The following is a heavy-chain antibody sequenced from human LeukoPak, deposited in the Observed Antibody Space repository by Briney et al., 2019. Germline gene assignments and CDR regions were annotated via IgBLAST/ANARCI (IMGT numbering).Heavy chain of an antibody. CDR3: ARDNLYFDVGLFDY. J-gene: IGHJ4*02. Sequence: SETLSLTCAVYGGSFSGFYWSWIRQPPGKGLEWIGEINHSGSTNYNPSLKSRVTISVDTSKNQFSLKLSSVTAADTAVYYCARDNLYFDVGLFDYWGQGTLVTVSS. V-gene: IGHV4-34*01. CDR2: INHSGST. D-gene: IGHD2-8*01. CDR1: GGSFSGFY.